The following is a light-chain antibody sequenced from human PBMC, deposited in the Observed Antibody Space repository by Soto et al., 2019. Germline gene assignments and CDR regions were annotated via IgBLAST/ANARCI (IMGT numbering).Light chain of an antibody. CDR2: GAS. J-gene: IGKJ1*01. V-gene: IGKV3-20*01. CDR3: QPYGSSPWT. Sequence: EIVLTQSPGTLSLSPGERATLSCRASQSVSSSYLAWYQQKPGQAPRVLIYGASSRATGIPDRFSGSESGTDFTLTISRLEPEDFAVYYCQPYGSSPWTFGQGTKVEIK. CDR1: QSVSSSY.